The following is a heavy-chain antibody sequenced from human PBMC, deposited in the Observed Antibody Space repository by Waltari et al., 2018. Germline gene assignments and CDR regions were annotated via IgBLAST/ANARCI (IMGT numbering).Heavy chain of an antibody. CDR1: GGSFGGYG. CDR3: ARHELGISQYYYNMYV. D-gene: IGHD7-27*01. V-gene: IGHV1-69*04. J-gene: IGHJ6*03. CDR2: IIRMLVIP. Sequence: VQLVQSGGEVKTPGSSVKVACKASGGSFGGYGVSWGRQAPGQGLEWMGVIIRMLVIPAFSQEYQDTLTITADESTNTVYMELSILTSEDTAIYYCARHELGISQYYYNMYVWGQGTTVTISS.